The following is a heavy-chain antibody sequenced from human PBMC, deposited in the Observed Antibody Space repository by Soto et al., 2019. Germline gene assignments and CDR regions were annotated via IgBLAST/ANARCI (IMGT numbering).Heavy chain of an antibody. CDR2: INHSGST. V-gene: IGHV4-34*01. J-gene: IGHJ4*02. Sequence: PSETLSLTCAVYGGSFSVYYWSWIRHPPGKGLEWIGEINHSGSTNYNPSLKSRVTISVDTSKNQFSLKLSSVTAADTAVYYCARKVSGYYDFWSGLTLGYYFDYWGQGTLVTVSS. CDR1: GGSFSVYY. D-gene: IGHD3-3*01. CDR3: ARKVSGYYDFWSGLTLGYYFDY.